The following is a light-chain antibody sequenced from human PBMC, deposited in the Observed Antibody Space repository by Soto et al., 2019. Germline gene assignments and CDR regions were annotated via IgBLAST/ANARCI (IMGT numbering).Light chain of an antibody. CDR3: SSYTSSKAYI. Sequence: QSALTQPASVSGSPGQSITISCTGTSSDVGGYNYVSWYQQHPGDAPKLMIYHVTNRPSGVSNRFSGSKSGNTASLTISGLQAEDEADYYCSSYTSSKAYIFGTGTKVTVL. CDR2: HVT. CDR1: SSDVGGYNY. J-gene: IGLJ1*01. V-gene: IGLV2-14*03.